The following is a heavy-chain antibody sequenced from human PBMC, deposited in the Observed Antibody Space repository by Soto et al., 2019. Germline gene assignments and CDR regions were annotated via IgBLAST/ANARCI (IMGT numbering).Heavy chain of an antibody. CDR3: ATDIAAHYYGMDV. J-gene: IGHJ6*02. D-gene: IGHD6-6*01. CDR1: GYTLTELS. V-gene: IGHV1-24*01. CDR2: FDPEDGET. Sequence: ASVKVSCKVSGYTLTELSMHWVLQSPGKGLEWMGGFDPEDGETIYAQKFQGRVTMTEDTSTDTAYMELSSLRSEDTAVYYCATDIAAHYYGMDVWGQGTTVTVSS.